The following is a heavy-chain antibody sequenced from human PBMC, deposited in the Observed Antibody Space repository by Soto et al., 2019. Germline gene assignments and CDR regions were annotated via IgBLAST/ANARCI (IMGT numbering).Heavy chain of an antibody. CDR1: GYTFTSYD. Sequence: QVQLVQSGAEVKKPGASVKVSCKASGYTFTSYDINWVRQATGQGLEWMGWMNPNSGNTGYAQKFQGRVTMTRNTSISTAYRELSSLSSEDTAVYYCAREHSSSWRFDSWGQGTLVTVSS. V-gene: IGHV1-8*01. CDR2: MNPNSGNT. J-gene: IGHJ4*02. D-gene: IGHD6-13*01. CDR3: AREHSSSWRFDS.